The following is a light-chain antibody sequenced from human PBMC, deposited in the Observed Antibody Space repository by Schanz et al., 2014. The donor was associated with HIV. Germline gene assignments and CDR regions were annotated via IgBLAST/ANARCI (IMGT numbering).Light chain of an antibody. CDR3: AAWDDSLSGYVV. V-gene: IGLV1-47*01. CDR2: MNN. CDR1: SPNIGSNY. Sequence: QSVLTQPPSASGTPGQRVTISCSGSSPNIGSNYVFWYQKLPGAAPKLLIYMNNQRPSGVPDRFSGSKSGTSASLAISGLRSEDEADYYCAAWDDSLSGYVVFGGGTKLTVL. J-gene: IGLJ2*01.